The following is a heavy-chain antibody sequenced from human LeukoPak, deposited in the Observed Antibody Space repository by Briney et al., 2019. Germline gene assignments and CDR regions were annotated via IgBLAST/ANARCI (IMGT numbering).Heavy chain of an antibody. CDR3: ARPRYSSLTLCAFDI. CDR2: ISSNGGST. CDR1: GFTFSSYG. J-gene: IGHJ3*02. D-gene: IGHD6-13*01. Sequence: GGSLRLSCAASGFTFSSYGMSWARQAPGKGLEYVSAISSNGGSTYYANSVKGRFTISRDNSKNTLYLQMGSLRAEDMAVYYCARPRYSSLTLCAFDIWGQGTMVTVSS. V-gene: IGHV3-64*01.